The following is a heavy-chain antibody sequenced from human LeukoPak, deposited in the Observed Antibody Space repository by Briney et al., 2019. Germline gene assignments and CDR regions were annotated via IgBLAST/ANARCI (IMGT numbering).Heavy chain of an antibody. CDR3: TKLARAPRDFDY. Sequence: GGSLRLSCAASGFTFSNYNMNWVRQAPGKGLEWVGRSRDKGNSYTTAYAASVRGRFTISRDDSKNSLYLQMNSLKIEDTAVYYCTKLARAPRDFDYWGQGTLVTVSS. CDR2: SRDKGNSYTT. CDR1: GFTFSNYN. J-gene: IGHJ4*01. V-gene: IGHV3-72*01. D-gene: IGHD3-10*01.